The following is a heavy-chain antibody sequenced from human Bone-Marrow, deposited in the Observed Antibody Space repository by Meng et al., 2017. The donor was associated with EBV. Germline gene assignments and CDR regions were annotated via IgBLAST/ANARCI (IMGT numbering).Heavy chain of an antibody. V-gene: IGHV3-11*01. CDR1: GFTFSDYY. J-gene: IGHJ4*02. CDR3: ARDYSGAID. CDR2: ISSSGSTI. Sequence: GRVGGLGGCLAKPGGSLRLSCAGSGFTFSDYYMSWIRQAPGKGLEWVSYISSSGSTIYYADSVKGRFTISRDNAKNSLYLQMNSLRAEDTAVYYCARDYSGAIDWGQGTLVTVSS. D-gene: IGHD5-12*01.